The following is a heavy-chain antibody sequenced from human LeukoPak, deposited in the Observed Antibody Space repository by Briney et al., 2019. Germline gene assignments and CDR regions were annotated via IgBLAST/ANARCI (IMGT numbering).Heavy chain of an antibody. J-gene: IGHJ3*02. Sequence: GESLQISCKASGYSFTTYWISWVRQMPGKGLEWKGRIDPSDSYTNYSPSFQGHVTISLDKSISTAYLQWSSLKASDTAMYYCARDITMVHAFDIWGQGTMVTVSS. V-gene: IGHV5-10-1*01. CDR3: ARDITMVHAFDI. CDR2: IDPSDSYT. D-gene: IGHD3-10*01. CDR1: GYSFTTYW.